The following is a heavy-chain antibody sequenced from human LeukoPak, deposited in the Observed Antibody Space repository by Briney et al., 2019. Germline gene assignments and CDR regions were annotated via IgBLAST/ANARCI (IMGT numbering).Heavy chain of an antibody. V-gene: IGHV4-34*01. J-gene: IGHJ6*02. D-gene: IGHD2-2*02. CDR2: INHSGST. CDR1: GGSFSGYY. CDR3: ARGGGVYCSSTSCYTLSYGMDV. Sequence: SETLSLTCAVYGGSFSGYYWSWIRQPPGKGLEWIGEINHSGSTNYNPSLKSRVTISVDTSKNQFSLKLSSVTAADTAVYYCARGGGVYCSSTSCYTLSYGMDVWGQGTTVTVSS.